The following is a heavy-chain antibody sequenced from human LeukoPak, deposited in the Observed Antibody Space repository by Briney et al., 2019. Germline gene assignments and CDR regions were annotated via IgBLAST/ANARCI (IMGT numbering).Heavy chain of an antibody. D-gene: IGHD3-9*01. V-gene: IGHV1-69*06. CDR2: IIPIFGTA. Sequence: SVKVSCKASGGTLSSYANSWVRQAPGQGLEWMGGIIPIFGTANYAQKFQGRVTITADKSTSTAYMELSSLRSEDTAVYYCARGYDILTGGQIFDYWGQGTLVTVSS. J-gene: IGHJ4*02. CDR3: ARGYDILTGGQIFDY. CDR1: GGTLSSYA.